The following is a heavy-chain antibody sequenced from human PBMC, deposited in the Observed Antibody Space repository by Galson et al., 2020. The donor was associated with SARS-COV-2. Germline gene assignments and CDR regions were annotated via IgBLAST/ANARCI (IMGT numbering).Heavy chain of an antibody. Sequence: SETLSLTCTVSGYSVSTTNYWGWVRQPPGRGLEWSGSVSPSGTTYYNPSLKSRVTISVDTSKNQFSLRLDSVTASDTALYYCARQGVNMIVLVTVPGWYFDLWGRGTLVTVSS. J-gene: IGHJ2*01. CDR3: ARQGVNMIVLVTVPGWYFDL. V-gene: IGHV4-38-2*02. CDR1: GYSVSTTNY. CDR2: VSPSGTT. D-gene: IGHD3-22*01.